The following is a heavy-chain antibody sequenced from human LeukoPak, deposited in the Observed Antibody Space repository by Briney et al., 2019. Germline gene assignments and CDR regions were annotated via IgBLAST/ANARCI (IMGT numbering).Heavy chain of an antibody. D-gene: IGHD4-23*01. J-gene: IGHJ4*02. V-gene: IGHV4-59*01. CDR2: IYYSGST. CDR3: AREVGDYGGNGFDY. Sequence: KPSETLSLTCTVSGGSISSYYWSWIRQPPGKGVEWMGYIYYSGSTNYNPSLNSRVTISVDTSKTQFSLKLSSVTAADTAVYYCAREVGDYGGNGFDYWGQGTLVTVSS. CDR1: GGSISSYY.